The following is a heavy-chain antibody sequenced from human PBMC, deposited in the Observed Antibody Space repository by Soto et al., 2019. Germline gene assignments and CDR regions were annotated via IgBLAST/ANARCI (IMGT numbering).Heavy chain of an antibody. V-gene: IGHV1-2*04. J-gene: IGHJ6*02. CDR1: GYTFTGYY. Sequence: ASVKVSCKASGYTFTGYYMHWVRQAPGQGLEWKGWINPNSGGTNYAQKFQGWVTMTRDTSISTAYMELSRLRSDDTAVYYCATSLRGYCSSTSCYADYYYGMDVWGQGTTVTVSS. CDR3: ATSLRGYCSSTSCYADYYYGMDV. D-gene: IGHD2-2*01. CDR2: INPNSGGT.